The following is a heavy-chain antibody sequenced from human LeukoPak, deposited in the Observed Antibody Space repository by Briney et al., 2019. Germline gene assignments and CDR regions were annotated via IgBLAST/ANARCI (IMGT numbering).Heavy chain of an antibody. V-gene: IGHV3-11*01. D-gene: IGHD3-3*01. CDR2: ISSTGSTI. Sequence: GGSLRLSCAASGFTFSDYYMSWIRQAPGKRLEWVSYISSTGSTIYYADSVKGRFTISRDNAKNSLYLQMNSPRAEDTAVYYCARCNGSPGGEWLLYQLGVPPKLDYWGQGTLVTVSS. CDR3: ARCNGSPGGEWLLYQLGVPPKLDY. CDR1: GFTFSDYY. J-gene: IGHJ4*02.